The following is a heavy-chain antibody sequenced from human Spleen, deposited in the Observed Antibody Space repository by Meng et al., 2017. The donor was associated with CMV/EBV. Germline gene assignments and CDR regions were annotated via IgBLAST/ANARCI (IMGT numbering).Heavy chain of an antibody. CDR2: ISVHRGNT. V-gene: IGHV1-18*01. CDR1: GYTFSNYG. J-gene: IGHJ4*02. Sequence: ASGYTFSNYGITWVRQAPGQGLEWMGWISVHRGNTKYAQKYQDRVSMTTDTSTTTAYMELRSLRPDDTAVYYCARDYGSGSYYPFDCWSQGTLVTVSS. CDR3: ARDYGSGSYYPFDC. D-gene: IGHD3-10*01.